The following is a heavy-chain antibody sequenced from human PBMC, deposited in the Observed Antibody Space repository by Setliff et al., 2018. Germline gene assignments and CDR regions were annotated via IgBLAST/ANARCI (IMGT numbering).Heavy chain of an antibody. CDR2: INTNTGNP. V-gene: IGHV7-4-1*02. CDR1: GYTFAKYG. Sequence: ASVKVSCKAFGYTFAKYGTSWVRQAPGQGLEWMGWINTNTGNPSYAQGFTGRFVFSLDTSVSTAYLQISSLKAEDTAIYYCARGSRFGTIVYRGDYYLDVWGKGTTVTVSS. CDR3: ARGSRFGTIVYRGDYYLDV. J-gene: IGHJ6*03. D-gene: IGHD3-10*01.